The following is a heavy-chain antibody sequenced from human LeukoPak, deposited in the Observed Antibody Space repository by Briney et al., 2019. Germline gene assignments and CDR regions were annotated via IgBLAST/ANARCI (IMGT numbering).Heavy chain of an antibody. CDR3: VRVMRVAVDAFDI. Sequence: PGGSLRLSCAASGFTFSSYSMNWVRQAPGKGLEWVSSISSSSSYIYYADSVKGRFTISRDNAKNSLYLQMNSLRAEDTAVYYCVRVMRVAVDAFDIWGQGTMVTVST. J-gene: IGHJ3*02. CDR1: GFTFSSYS. CDR2: ISSSSSYI. V-gene: IGHV3-21*01. D-gene: IGHD2-15*01.